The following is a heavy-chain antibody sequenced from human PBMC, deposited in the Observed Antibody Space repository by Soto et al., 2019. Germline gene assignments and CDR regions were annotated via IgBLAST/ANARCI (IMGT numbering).Heavy chain of an antibody. J-gene: IGHJ4*02. CDR2: FDPEDGET. CDR1: GYTFTDYY. D-gene: IGHD6-19*01. V-gene: IGHV1-24*01. Sequence: ASVKVSCKASGYTFTDYYMHWVRQAPGKGLEWMGGFDPEDGETIYAQKFQGRVTMTEDTSTDTAYMELSSLRSEDTAVYYCATDSRTIRDSSGWYVILDYWGQGTLVTVSS. CDR3: ATDSRTIRDSSGWYVILDY.